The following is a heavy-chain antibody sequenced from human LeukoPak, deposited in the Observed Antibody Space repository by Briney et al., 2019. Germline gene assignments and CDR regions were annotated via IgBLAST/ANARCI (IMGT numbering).Heavy chain of an antibody. Sequence: GGSLRLSCVVSGFSVSSKYMNWVRQAPGKGLEWVSLLHSDGTTYYADSVKGRFTISRDNSKNTLYLQMNSLRAEDTAVYYCAKDRVRYFSLLTGWGQGTLVTVSS. D-gene: IGHD3-9*01. V-gene: IGHV3-53*01. CDR3: AKDRVRYFSLLTG. J-gene: IGHJ4*02. CDR2: LHSDGTT. CDR1: GFSVSSKY.